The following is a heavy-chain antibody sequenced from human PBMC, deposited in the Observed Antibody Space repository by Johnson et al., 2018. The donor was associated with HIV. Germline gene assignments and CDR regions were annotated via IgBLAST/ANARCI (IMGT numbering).Heavy chain of an antibody. V-gene: IGHV3-66*01. CDR1: GFTVSSNY. CDR3: ARDASRGPV. J-gene: IGHJ3*01. CDR2: VSRGGST. Sequence: VQLVESGGGLVQPGGSLRLSCAASGFTVSSNYLSWVRQAPRQGLEWVSVVSRGGSTYYADSVKGRFTISRDNSKNTLYLQMNSLRVEDTAVYYCARDASRGPVWGQGTMVTVSS.